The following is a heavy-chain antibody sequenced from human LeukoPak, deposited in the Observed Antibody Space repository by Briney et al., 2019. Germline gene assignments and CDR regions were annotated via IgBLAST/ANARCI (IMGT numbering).Heavy chain of an antibody. V-gene: IGHV3-9*01. CDR2: ISWNSGSI. CDR1: GFTFDVYA. CDR3: AKGSGSYYNVGAFDI. Sequence: GRSLRLSCAASGFTFDVYAMHWVRQAPGKGLEWVSGISWNSGSIGYADSVKGRFTISRDNAKNSLYLQMNSLRAEDTALYYCAKGSGSYYNVGAFDIWGQGTMVTVSS. J-gene: IGHJ3*02. D-gene: IGHD3-10*01.